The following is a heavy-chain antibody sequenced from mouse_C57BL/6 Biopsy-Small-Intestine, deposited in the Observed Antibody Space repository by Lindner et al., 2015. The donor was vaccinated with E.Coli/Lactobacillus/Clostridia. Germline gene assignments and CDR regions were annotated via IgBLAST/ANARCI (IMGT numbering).Heavy chain of an antibody. V-gene: IGHV1-77*01. J-gene: IGHJ2*01. Sequence: SVKVSCKASGYNFTDYYVHWVRQAPGQGLEWMGRISPKSGARIYTQRFQGRVTMTADSSITTAYMELTGLTSDDTAVYFCATDVSYWGQGTLLTVSS. CDR2: ISPKSGAR. CDR1: GYNFTDYY. CDR3: ATDVSY. D-gene: IGHD2-12*01.